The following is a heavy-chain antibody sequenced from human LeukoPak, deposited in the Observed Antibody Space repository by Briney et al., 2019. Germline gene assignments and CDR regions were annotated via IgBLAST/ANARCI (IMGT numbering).Heavy chain of an antibody. V-gene: IGHV3-30*19. CDR3: ARGIYSSSSRADYFDY. CDR1: GFTFSSYG. J-gene: IGHJ4*02. CDR2: ISYDGSNK. D-gene: IGHD6-6*01. Sequence: PGGSLRLSCTASGFTFSSYGMHWVRQAPGKGLEWVAVISYDGSNKYYADSVKGRFTISRDNSKNTLYLQMNSLRAEDTAVYYCARGIYSSSSRADYFDYWGQGALVTVSS.